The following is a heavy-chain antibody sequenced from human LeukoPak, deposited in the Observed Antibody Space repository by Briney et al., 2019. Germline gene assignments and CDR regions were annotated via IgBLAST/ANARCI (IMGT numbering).Heavy chain of an antibody. CDR2: IWYDGSSK. Sequence: GGSLRLSCAASGFTFSSYGMHWVRQAPGKGLEWVAVIWYDGSSKYYADSVKGRFTISRDNSKNTLYLQMNSLRAEDTAVYYCARGWGLRLGELSLQYYFDYWGQGTLVTVSS. CDR3: ARGWGLRLGELSLQYYFDY. CDR1: GFTFSSYG. V-gene: IGHV3-33*01. D-gene: IGHD3-16*02. J-gene: IGHJ4*02.